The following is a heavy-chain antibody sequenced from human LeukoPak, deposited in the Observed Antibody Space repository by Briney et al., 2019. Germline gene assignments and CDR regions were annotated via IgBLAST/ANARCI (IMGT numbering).Heavy chain of an antibody. CDR1: GFTFSSYA. CDR3: AKVGYSSSWYSLPGYFQH. CDR2: ISYDGSNK. J-gene: IGHJ3*01. D-gene: IGHD6-13*01. V-gene: IGHV3-30*04. Sequence: GRSLRLSCAASGFTFSSYAMHWVRQAPGKGLEWVAVISYDGSNKYYADSVKGRFTISRDNSKNTLYLQMNSLRAEDTAVYYCAKVGYSSSWYSLPGYFQHWGQGTMVTVSS.